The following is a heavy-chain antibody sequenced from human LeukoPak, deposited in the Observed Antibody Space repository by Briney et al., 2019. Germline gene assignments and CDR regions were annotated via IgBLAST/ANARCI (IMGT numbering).Heavy chain of an antibody. Sequence: ASETLSLTCTVSGGPISSYYWSWIRQPPGKGLEWIGYIYYSGSTNYNPSLKSRVTISVDTSKNQFSLKLSSVTAADTAVYYCASGGVVEDYWGQGTLVTVSS. J-gene: IGHJ4*02. CDR3: ASGGVVEDY. CDR2: IYYSGST. CDR1: GGPISSYY. D-gene: IGHD3-3*01. V-gene: IGHV4-59*12.